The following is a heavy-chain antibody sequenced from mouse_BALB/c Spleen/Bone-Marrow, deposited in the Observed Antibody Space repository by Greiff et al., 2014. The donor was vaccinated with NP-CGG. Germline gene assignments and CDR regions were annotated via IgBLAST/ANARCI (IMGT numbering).Heavy chain of an antibody. CDR2: ISSLAYSI. CDR3: ARGQGATGAMDY. V-gene: IGHV5-15*02. D-gene: IGHD3-1*01. J-gene: IGHJ4*01. CDR1: GFTFSDYG. Sequence: EVKVEESGGGLVQPGGSRKLSCAASGFTFSDYGMAWARLSPGKGPEWVAFISSLAYSIYYADTVTGRFTISRENAKNTLYLEMSSLRSEDTAMYYCARGQGATGAMDYWGQGTSVTVSS.